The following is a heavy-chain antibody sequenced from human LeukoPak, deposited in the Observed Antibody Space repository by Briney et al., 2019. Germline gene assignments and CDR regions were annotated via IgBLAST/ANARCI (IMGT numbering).Heavy chain of an antibody. J-gene: IGHJ4*02. CDR1: DGSNSSSTYY. CDR3: ARVRSTPIAVAVLPLYFDY. D-gene: IGHD6-19*01. V-gene: IGHV4-39*01. Sequence: SETLSLTCSVSDGSNSSSTYYWGWIRQPPGKGLEWIGSIYYSGSTYYNPSLNNRVGISVDTSKNQFSLQLSSVTAADTAVYYCARVRSTPIAVAVLPLYFDYWGQGTLVTVSS. CDR2: IYYSGST.